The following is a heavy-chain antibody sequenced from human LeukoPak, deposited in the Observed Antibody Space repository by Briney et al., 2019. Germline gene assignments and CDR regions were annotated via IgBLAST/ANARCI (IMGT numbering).Heavy chain of an antibody. J-gene: IGHJ4*02. D-gene: IGHD4-23*01. Sequence: GASVKVSCKASGYTFTGYYMHWVRQAPGQGLEWMGWINPNSGGTDYAQKFQGRVTMTRDTSISTAYMELSRLRSDDTAVYYCARDYLPDYGGNSAHFDYWGQGTLVTVSS. CDR1: GYTFTGYY. CDR3: ARDYLPDYGGNSAHFDY. CDR2: INPNSGGT. V-gene: IGHV1-2*02.